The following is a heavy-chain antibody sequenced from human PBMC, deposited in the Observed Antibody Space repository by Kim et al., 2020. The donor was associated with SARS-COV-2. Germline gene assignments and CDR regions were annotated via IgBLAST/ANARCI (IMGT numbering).Heavy chain of an antibody. CDR1: GYTFTSYG. D-gene: IGHD3-3*01. CDR2: ISAYNGNT. CDR3: ARDLRSATSPNITIFGVDRFYGMDV. Sequence: ASMKVSCKASGYTFTSYGISWVRQAPGQGLEWMGWISAYNGNTNYAQKLQGRVTMTTDTSTSTAYMELRSLRSDDTAVYYCARDLRSATSPNITIFGVDRFYGMDVRGQGTTVTVSS. J-gene: IGHJ6*02. V-gene: IGHV1-18*04.